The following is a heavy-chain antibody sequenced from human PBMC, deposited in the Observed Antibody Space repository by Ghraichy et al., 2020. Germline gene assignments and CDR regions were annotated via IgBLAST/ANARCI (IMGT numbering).Heavy chain of an antibody. CDR2: ISGSGGST. CDR1: GFTFSSYA. V-gene: IGHV3-23*01. CDR3: AKVPLLWFGANPNIY. J-gene: IGHJ4*02. D-gene: IGHD3-10*01. Sequence: LTCAASGFTFSSYAMSWVRQAPGKGLEWVSAISGSGGSTYYADSVKGRFTISRDNSKNTLYLQMNSLRAEDTAVYYCAKVPLLWFGANPNIYWGQGTLVTVSS.